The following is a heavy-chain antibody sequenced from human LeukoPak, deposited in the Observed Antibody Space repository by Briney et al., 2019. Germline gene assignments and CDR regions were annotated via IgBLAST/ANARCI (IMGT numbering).Heavy chain of an antibody. Sequence: GTLRLSCAASGFTFSSYGMSWVRQAPGKGLEWVSAISGSGGSTYYADSVKGRFTISRDNSKNTLYLQMNSLRAEDTAVYYCAKGSGYGPQRVLNDYWGQGTLVTVSS. D-gene: IGHD5-12*01. CDR2: ISGSGGST. V-gene: IGHV3-23*01. J-gene: IGHJ4*02. CDR3: AKGSGYGPQRVLNDY. CDR1: GFTFSSYG.